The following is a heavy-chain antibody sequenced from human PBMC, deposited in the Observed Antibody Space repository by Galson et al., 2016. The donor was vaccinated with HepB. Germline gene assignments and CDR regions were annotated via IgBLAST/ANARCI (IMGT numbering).Heavy chain of an antibody. J-gene: IGHJ4*02. CDR2: IWYDGSNK. CDR1: GFTFNSFG. Sequence: SLRLSCAASGFTFNSFGMHWVRQAPGKGLEWVAVIWYDGSNKYYGDSVKGRFTISRDNSKNTLYLQMNSLRAEDTAIYYCAREAPIAAPGANDCWGQGTQATASS. D-gene: IGHD6-13*01. V-gene: IGHV3-33*01. CDR3: AREAPIAAPGANDC.